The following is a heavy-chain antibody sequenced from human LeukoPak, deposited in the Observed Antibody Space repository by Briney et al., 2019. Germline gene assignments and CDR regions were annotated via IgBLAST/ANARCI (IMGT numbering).Heavy chain of an antibody. J-gene: IGHJ4*02. CDR2: ISGGIT. CDR3: AKEFCSITTCYGCFDY. CDR1: GFTFSTYA. D-gene: IGHD2-2*01. Sequence: GGSLRLSCAASGFTFSTYALGWVRQAPGKGLEWVSAISGGITYYADSVKGRFTISRDNAKNTLYLQMNSLRAEDTALYYCAKEFCSITTCYGCFDYWGQGTLVTVSS. V-gene: IGHV3-23*01.